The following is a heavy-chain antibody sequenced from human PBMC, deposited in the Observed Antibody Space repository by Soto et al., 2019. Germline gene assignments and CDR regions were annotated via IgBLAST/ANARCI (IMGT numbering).Heavy chain of an antibody. CDR2: ISSSSSAI. CDR3: SRAKYTHYVRSNVY. D-gene: IGHD3-10*02. V-gene: IGHV3-48*03. Sequence: GSLRLSCAASGFTFSSYEMSWVRQAPGKGLEWVSYISSSSSAIYYADSVKGRFTISRDNAKNSLYLQMSTLRAEYTAVYYCSRAKYTHYVRSNVYWYQGTLLTVSS. CDR1: GFTFSSYE. J-gene: IGHJ4*02.